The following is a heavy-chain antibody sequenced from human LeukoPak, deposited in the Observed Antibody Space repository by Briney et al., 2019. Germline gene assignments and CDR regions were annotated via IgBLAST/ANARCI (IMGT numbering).Heavy chain of an antibody. Sequence: PGGSLRLSCAASGFTFSSYGMHWVRQAPGKGLEWVAVIWYDGSNKYYADSVKGRFTISRDSSKNTLYLQMNSLRAEGTALYYCARDAGYYNLDYWGQGTLVTVSS. CDR2: IWYDGSNK. J-gene: IGHJ4*02. CDR3: ARDAGYYNLDY. D-gene: IGHD3-9*01. CDR1: GFTFSSYG. V-gene: IGHV3-33*01.